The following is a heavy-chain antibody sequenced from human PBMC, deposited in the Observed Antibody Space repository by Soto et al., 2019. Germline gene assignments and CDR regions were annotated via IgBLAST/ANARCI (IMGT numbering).Heavy chain of an antibody. CDR3: AKDHIVVVAATFAFDI. Sequence: GGSLRLSCAASGFTFSSYAMSWVRQAPGKGLEWVSAISGSGGSTYYADSVKGRFTISRDNSKNTLYLQMNSLRAEDTAVYYCAKDHIVVVAATFAFDIWGQGTMVTVS. D-gene: IGHD2-15*01. V-gene: IGHV3-23*01. CDR2: ISGSGGST. J-gene: IGHJ3*02. CDR1: GFTFSSYA.